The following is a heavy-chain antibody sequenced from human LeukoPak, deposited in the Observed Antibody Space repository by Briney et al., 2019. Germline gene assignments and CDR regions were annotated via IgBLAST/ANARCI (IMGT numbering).Heavy chain of an antibody. V-gene: IGHV1-8*01. Sequence: ASVKVSCKASGYSFINYDINWVRQATGQGLEWMGWMNPNSGNTGYAEKFQDGVTMTRDTSINTAYMELSSLTSEDTAVYFCARSRTDDRAYFDYWGQGTLVSVSS. D-gene: IGHD2-8*01. CDR1: GYSFINYD. CDR2: MNPNSGNT. J-gene: IGHJ4*02. CDR3: ARSRTDDRAYFDY.